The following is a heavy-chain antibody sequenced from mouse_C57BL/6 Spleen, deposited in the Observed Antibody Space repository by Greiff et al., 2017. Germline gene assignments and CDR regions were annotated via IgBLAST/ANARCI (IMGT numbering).Heavy chain of an antibody. CDR2: IDPEDGET. D-gene: IGHD1-1*01. Sequence: DVHLVESGAELVKPGASVKLSCTASGFNIKDYYMHWVKQRTEQGLEWIGRIDPEDGETKYAPKFQGKATITADTSSNTAYLQLSSLTSEDTAVYYCAREGITTVVEDYWGQGTTLTVSS. J-gene: IGHJ2*01. CDR3: AREGITTVVEDY. V-gene: IGHV14-2*01. CDR1: GFNIKDYY.